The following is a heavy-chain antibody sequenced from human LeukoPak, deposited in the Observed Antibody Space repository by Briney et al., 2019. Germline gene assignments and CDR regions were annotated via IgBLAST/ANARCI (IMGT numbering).Heavy chain of an antibody. CDR1: DGSISNYY. D-gene: IGHD6-13*01. CDR2: IHYSGST. CDR3: ARVYSSRWYFDY. J-gene: IGHJ4*02. Sequence: SETLSLTCTVSDGSISNYYWSWIRQTPEKRLEWIGFIHYSGSTNYNPSLKSRVTISVDTSKNQFSLKLSSVTAADTAMYYCARVYSSRWYFDYWGQGTLVTVSS. V-gene: IGHV4-59*01.